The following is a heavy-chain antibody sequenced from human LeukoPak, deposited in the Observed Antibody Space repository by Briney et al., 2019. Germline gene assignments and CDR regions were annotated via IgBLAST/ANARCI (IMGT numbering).Heavy chain of an antibody. CDR1: GYNFTNYW. V-gene: IGHV5-51*01. Sequence: GESLKISCEGSGYNFTNYWIGWVRQMPEKGLEWMGIIYPGDSDTRYSPSFQGQVTISADKSIGTAYLQWSSLKASGTAMYYCARPSLAYYYGSGWKTKYFYYYMDVWGKGTTVTVSS. D-gene: IGHD3-10*01. CDR3: ARPSLAYYYGSGWKTKYFYYYMDV. CDR2: IYPGDSDT. J-gene: IGHJ6*03.